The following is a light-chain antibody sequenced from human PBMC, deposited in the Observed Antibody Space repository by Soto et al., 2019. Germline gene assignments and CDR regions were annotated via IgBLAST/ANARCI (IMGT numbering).Light chain of an antibody. CDR3: SSYTSSSTDYV. V-gene: IGLV2-14*01. J-gene: IGLJ1*01. CDR1: SSEVGGYNY. CDR2: DVS. Sequence: QSVLTQPASVSGSPGQSITISCTGNSSEVGGYNYVSWYQQHPGKAPKLMIYDVSNRPSGVSNRFSGSKSGNTASLTISGLQAEDEADYYCSSYTSSSTDYVFGTGTKVTVL.